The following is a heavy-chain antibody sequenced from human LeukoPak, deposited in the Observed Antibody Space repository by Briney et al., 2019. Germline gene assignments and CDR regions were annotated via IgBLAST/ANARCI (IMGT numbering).Heavy chain of an antibody. Sequence: PSETLSLTCTVSGGSISSYYWSWIRQPPGKGLEWIGYIYYSGSTNYNPSLKSRVTISVDTSKNQFSLKLCSVTAADTAVYYCARGVVAARFWFDPWGQGTLVTVSS. CDR1: GGSISSYY. D-gene: IGHD6-6*01. J-gene: IGHJ5*02. CDR2: IYYSGST. V-gene: IGHV4-59*01. CDR3: ARGVVAARFWFDP.